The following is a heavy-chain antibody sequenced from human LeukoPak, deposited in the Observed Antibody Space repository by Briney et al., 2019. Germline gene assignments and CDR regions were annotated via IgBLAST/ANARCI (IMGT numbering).Heavy chain of an antibody. D-gene: IGHD3-22*01. Sequence: HTGGSLRLSCAASGFIFSNYAMSWARQAPGKGLEWVSAIGGSGGSTYYADSVKGRFTISRDNSKNTLYLQMNSLRAEDTAVYYCARPGITMIVVVMLFDYWGQGTLVTVSS. CDR3: ARPGITMIVVVMLFDY. CDR1: GFIFSNYA. V-gene: IGHV3-23*01. CDR2: IGGSGGST. J-gene: IGHJ4*02.